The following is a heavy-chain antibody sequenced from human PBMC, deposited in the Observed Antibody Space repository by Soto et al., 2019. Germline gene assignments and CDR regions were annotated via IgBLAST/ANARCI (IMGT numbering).Heavy chain of an antibody. V-gene: IGHV6-1*01. CDR2: TYYRSKWYN. Sequence: SQTLSLTCALSGDSFSSNSAACNWIRQSPSRGLECLGRTYYRSKWYNDYAVSVKSRITINPDTSKNQFSLKLNSVTPEDTDVYYCERRGVVSLYYYYGMDVWGQGTTVTVYS. CDR1: GDSFSSNSAA. CDR3: ERRGVVSLYYYYGMDV. J-gene: IGHJ6*02. D-gene: IGHD3-3*01.